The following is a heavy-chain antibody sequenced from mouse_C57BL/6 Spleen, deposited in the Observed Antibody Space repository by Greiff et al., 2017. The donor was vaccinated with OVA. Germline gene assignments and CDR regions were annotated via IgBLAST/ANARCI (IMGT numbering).Heavy chain of an antibody. CDR2: IDPSDSYT. CDR3: AKSYGSSHFDY. CDR1: GYTFTSYW. Sequence: QVQLQQPGAELVMPGASVKLSCKASGYTFTSYWMHWVKQRPGQGLEWIGEIDPSDSYTNYNQKFKGKSTLTVDKSSSTAYMQLSSLTSEDSAVYYCAKSYGSSHFDYWGQGTTLTVSS. D-gene: IGHD1-1*01. J-gene: IGHJ2*01. V-gene: IGHV1-69*01.